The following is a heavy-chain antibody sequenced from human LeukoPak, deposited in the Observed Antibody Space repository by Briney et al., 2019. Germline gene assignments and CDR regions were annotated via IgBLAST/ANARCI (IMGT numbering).Heavy chain of an antibody. V-gene: IGHV1-69*13. Sequence: ASVTVSCKASGGTFSSYAISWVRQAPGQGLEWMGGIILIFGTANYAQKFQGRVTITADESTSTAYMELSSLRSEDTAVYYCARAGSPTGYYDYWGQGTLVTVSS. J-gene: IGHJ4*02. CDR3: ARAGSPTGYYDY. CDR1: GGTFSSYA. D-gene: IGHD3-9*01. CDR2: IILIFGTA.